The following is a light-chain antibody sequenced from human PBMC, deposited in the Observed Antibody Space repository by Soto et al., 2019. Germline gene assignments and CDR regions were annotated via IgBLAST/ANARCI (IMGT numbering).Light chain of an antibody. V-gene: IGKV3-15*01. CDR3: QQYNHWPPVRNP. Sequence: EIVMTQSPATLSVSPGERATLSCRASQSVNRNLAWYQHKPGQSPRLLIYGTSTKASGIPARFSGSGSGTEFTLTISSLRSEDFAVYYCQQYNHWPPVRNPFGQGTKVEVK. J-gene: IGKJ1*01. CDR2: GTS. CDR1: QSVNRN.